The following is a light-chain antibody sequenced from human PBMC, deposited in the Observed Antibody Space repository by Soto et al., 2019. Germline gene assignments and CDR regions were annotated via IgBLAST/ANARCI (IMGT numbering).Light chain of an antibody. CDR1: QSVSSY. J-gene: IGKJ3*01. CDR2: AAS. CDR3: QQGYNTPFT. Sequence: DIQMTQSPSSLSASVGDRVTITCRASQSVSSYLNWYQQKPGKAPNLLIYAASSLQSGVPSRFSGSGSGTGFTLTISSLQPEDFATYYCQQGYNTPFTFGPGTKVDIK. V-gene: IGKV1-39*01.